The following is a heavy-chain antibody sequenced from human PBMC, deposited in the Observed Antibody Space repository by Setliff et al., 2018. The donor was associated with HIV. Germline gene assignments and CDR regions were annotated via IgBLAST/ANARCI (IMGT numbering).Heavy chain of an antibody. J-gene: IGHJ4*02. D-gene: IGHD2-21*02. Sequence: ASVKVSCKASGYTFTKYGISWVRQAPGQGLEWMGWINTHNGNTDYAQKLQGRVTMTTDTSTSTAYLELRSLRSDDAAVYYCARVNGGNSPYYFDSWGQGTLVTVSS. CDR2: INTHNGNT. CDR3: ARVNGGNSPYYFDS. V-gene: IGHV1-18*01. CDR1: GYTFTKYG.